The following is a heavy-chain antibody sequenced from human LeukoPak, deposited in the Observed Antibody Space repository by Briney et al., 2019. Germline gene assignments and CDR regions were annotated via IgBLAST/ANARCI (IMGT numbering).Heavy chain of an antibody. CDR3: ARHIVVVTAIQDYYYYGMDV. CDR2: ISAYNGNT. J-gene: IGHJ6*02. Sequence: GASVKVSCKASGYTFTSYGISWVRQAPGQGLEWMGWISAYNGNTNYAQKLQGRVTMTTETSTSTAYMELRSLRSDDTAVYYCARHIVVVTAIQDYYYYGMDVWGQGTTVTVSS. D-gene: IGHD2-21*02. CDR1: GYTFTSYG. V-gene: IGHV1-18*01.